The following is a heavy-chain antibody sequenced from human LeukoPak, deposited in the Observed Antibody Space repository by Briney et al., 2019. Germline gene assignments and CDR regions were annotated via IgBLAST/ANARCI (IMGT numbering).Heavy chain of an antibody. CDR1: AYTFTSYD. V-gene: IGHV1-8*01. J-gene: IGHJ4*02. Sequence: ASVKVSCKASAYTFTSYDIKWVRQATGQGLEGMGWMNPNSGNTGYAQKFQGRVTMTRNTSISTAYMELSSLRSEDTAVYYCARGAPGSYCSGGSCPYFDYWGQGTLISVSS. CDR3: ARGAPGSYCSGGSCPYFDY. D-gene: IGHD2-15*01. CDR2: MNPNSGNT.